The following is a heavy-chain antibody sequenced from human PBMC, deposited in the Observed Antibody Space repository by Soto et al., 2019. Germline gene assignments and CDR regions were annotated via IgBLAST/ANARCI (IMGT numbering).Heavy chain of an antibody. CDR1: GYTFTSYD. V-gene: IGHV1-8*01. CDR2: MNPNSGNT. CDR3: ARVHCSYDFASSGGMDF. D-gene: IGHD3-3*01. J-gene: IGHJ6*02. Sequence: QVQLVQSGAEVKKPGASVKVSCKASGYTFTSYDINWVRQATGQGLEWMGWMNPNSGNTGYAQKFQGRVTMTRNTSISTAYMELRSLRSEDTAVYYCARVHCSYDFASSGGMDFWGQGTTVTVSS.